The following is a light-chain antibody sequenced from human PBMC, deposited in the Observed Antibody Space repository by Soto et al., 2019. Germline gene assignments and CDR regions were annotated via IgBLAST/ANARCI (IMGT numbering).Light chain of an antibody. J-gene: IGKJ4*01. V-gene: IGKV3D-15*01. Sequence: ETVMTQSPATLSVXXXXXXXXXXXASQSVSSNLAWYQQKPGQPPRLLIYDISTRATGIPTRFSGSGSGTEFTLTISSLQSEDFAVYYCQQYNSWPLTFGGGTKVDIK. CDR1: QSVSSN. CDR3: QQYNSWPLT. CDR2: DIS.